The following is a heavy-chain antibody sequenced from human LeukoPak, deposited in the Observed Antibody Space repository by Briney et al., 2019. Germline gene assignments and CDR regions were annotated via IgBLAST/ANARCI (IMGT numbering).Heavy chain of an antibody. Sequence: ASVKVSCKTSGFTFTTYSMHWVRQAPGERLEWMGWINAANGNTQYSQKFQGRVTITADESTSTAYMELSSLRSEDTAVYYCAREKYYYGMDVWGQGTTVTVSS. CDR2: INAANGNT. V-gene: IGHV1-3*01. CDR1: GFTFTTYS. CDR3: AREKYYYGMDV. J-gene: IGHJ6*02.